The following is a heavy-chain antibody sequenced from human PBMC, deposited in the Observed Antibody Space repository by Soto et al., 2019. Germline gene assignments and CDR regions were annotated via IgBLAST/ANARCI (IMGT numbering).Heavy chain of an antibody. J-gene: IGHJ4*02. D-gene: IGHD1-1*01. Sequence: QVQLQESGPGLVEPSETLSLTCAVSGGSISDTYWWSWVRQPPGKGLQWIGKTSYRGTAHYNPALGSRVTISMDTSRNQISLTLISVTAADSASYYCARHVGVPGTRGFDYWGQGTLVTVSS. CDR3: ARHVGVPGTRGFDY. CDR1: GGSISDTYW. CDR2: TSYRGTA. V-gene: IGHV4-4*02.